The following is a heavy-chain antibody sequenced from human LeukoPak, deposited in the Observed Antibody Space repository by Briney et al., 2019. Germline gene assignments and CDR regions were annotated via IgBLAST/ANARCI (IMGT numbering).Heavy chain of an antibody. Sequence: SVKVSCKASGGTFSSYAISWVRQAPGQGLEWMGGIIPIFGTANCAQKFQGRVTITADESTSTAYMELSSLRSEDTAVYYCAASYGSGSYYLYYFDYWGQGTLVTVSS. V-gene: IGHV1-69*01. J-gene: IGHJ4*02. CDR2: IIPIFGTA. D-gene: IGHD3-10*01. CDR3: AASYGSGSYYLYYFDY. CDR1: GGTFSSYA.